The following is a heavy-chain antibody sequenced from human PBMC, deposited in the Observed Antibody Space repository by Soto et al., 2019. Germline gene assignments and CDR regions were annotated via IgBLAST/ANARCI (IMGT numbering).Heavy chain of an antibody. CDR1: GFTFSSYS. J-gene: IGHJ4*02. V-gene: IGHV3-21*01. CDR3: ARMDEWLHSARDY. D-gene: IGHD3-3*01. Sequence: EVQLVESGGGLVKPGGSLRLSCAASGFTFSSYSMNWVRQAPGKGLEWVSSISSSSSYIYYADSVKGRFTISRDNAKNSLYLQMNSLRAEDTAVYYCARMDEWLHSARDYWGQGTLVTVSS. CDR2: ISSSSSYI.